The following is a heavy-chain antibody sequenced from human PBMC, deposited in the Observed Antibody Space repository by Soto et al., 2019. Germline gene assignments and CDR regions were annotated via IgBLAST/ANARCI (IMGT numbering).Heavy chain of an antibody. CDR2: ISSSSSTI. D-gene: IGHD3-10*01. Sequence: PGGSLRLSCAASGFTFSSYSMNWVRQAPGKGLERVSYISSSSSTIYYADSVKGRFTISRDNAKNSLYLQMNSLRAEDTAVYYCARVGMTYYYGSGSYYPQITFGEPGGWFDPWGQGTLVTVSS. CDR1: GFTFSSYS. V-gene: IGHV3-48*01. J-gene: IGHJ5*02. CDR3: ARVGMTYYYGSGSYYPQITFGEPGGWFDP.